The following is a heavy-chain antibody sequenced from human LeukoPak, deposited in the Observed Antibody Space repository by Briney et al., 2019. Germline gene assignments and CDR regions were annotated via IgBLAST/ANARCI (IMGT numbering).Heavy chain of an antibody. Sequence: SEALSLTCTVSGRSISSGDYYWSWIREPPGRGLEWIGYIYYSESTYYTPSLESRFTISVDTSKNQFSLKLSSVTAADTAVYYCAREGIAMVRGGGMDVWGQGTTVTVPS. CDR2: IYYSEST. J-gene: IGHJ6*02. V-gene: IGHV4-30-4*01. D-gene: IGHD3-10*01. CDR1: GRSISSGDYY. CDR3: AREGIAMVRGGGMDV.